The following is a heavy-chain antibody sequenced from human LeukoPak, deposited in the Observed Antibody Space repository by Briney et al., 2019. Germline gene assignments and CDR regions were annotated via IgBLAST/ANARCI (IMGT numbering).Heavy chain of an antibody. J-gene: IGHJ1*01. V-gene: IGHV3-30*03. CDR3: ARDLIATKVTSSSEYFQH. CDR2: ISYDGSNK. Sequence: PGGSLRLSCAASGFTFSSYGMHWVRQAPGKGLEWVAVISYDGSNKYYADSVKGRFTISRDNSKNTLYLQMNSLRAEDTAVYYCARDLIATKVTSSSEYFQHWGQGTLVTVSS. D-gene: IGHD4-17*01. CDR1: GFTFSSYG.